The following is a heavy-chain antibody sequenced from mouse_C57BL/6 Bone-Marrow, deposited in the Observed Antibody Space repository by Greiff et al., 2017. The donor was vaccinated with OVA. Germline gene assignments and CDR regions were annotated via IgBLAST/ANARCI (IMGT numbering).Heavy chain of an antibody. D-gene: IGHD3-2*02. CDR2: IDPSDSYT. CDR3: AREGSSGYYFDY. J-gene: IGHJ2*01. CDR1: GYTFTSYW. V-gene: IGHV1-50*01. Sequence: QVQLKQPGAELVKPGASVKLSCKASGYTFTSYWMQWVKQRPGQGLEWIGEIDPSDSYTNYNQKFKGKATLTVDTDSSTAYMQLSNLTSEDSAVYYCAREGSSGYYFDYWGQGTTLTVSS.